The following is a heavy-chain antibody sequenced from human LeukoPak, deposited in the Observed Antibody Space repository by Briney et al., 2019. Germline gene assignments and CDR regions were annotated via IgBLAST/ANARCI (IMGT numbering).Heavy chain of an antibody. CDR3: ARGEYISSSGDY. Sequence: GASLKISCTGSGYSFTTYWIGWVRQMNWKGLEWMGISYPGDSDTRYSPSFQGQVTISADKSISTAYLQWSSLKASDTVIYYCARGEYISSSGDYWGQGTLVTVSS. J-gene: IGHJ4*02. CDR2: SYPGDSDT. CDR1: GYSFTTYW. D-gene: IGHD6-6*01. V-gene: IGHV5-51*01.